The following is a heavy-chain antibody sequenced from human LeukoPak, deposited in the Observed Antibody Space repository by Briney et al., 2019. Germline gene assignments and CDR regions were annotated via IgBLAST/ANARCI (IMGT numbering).Heavy chain of an antibody. J-gene: IGHJ5*02. CDR3: AKSPFFRVATIRGLWFDP. V-gene: IGHV3-23*01. D-gene: IGHD5-12*01. CDR2: ISGSGGST. Sequence: PGGSLRISGAASGFTFSSYAMSWVRQAPGKGLEWVSTISGSGGSTYYADSVKGRFTISRDNSKNTLYLQIHSLRAEDTAVYYCAKSPFFRVATIRGLWFDPWGQGTLVTVSS. CDR1: GFTFSSYA.